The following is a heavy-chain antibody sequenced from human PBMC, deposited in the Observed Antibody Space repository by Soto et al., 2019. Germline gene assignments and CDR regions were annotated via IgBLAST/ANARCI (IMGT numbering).Heavy chain of an antibody. Sequence: SPTLSLTCATPGARVSRNSAAWNWFRQSPQRGLEWLGRTYYRAKWYNDYAVSVKSRITINPDTSKDHFSLQLSSVTPEDTALYYCARPGVNYDSLTGYYSSASYVMDVWGQGTTVTVSS. CDR1: GARVSRNSAA. CDR3: ARPGVNYDSLTGYYSSASYVMDV. D-gene: IGHD3-9*01. CDR2: TYYRAKWYN. V-gene: IGHV6-1*01. J-gene: IGHJ6*02.